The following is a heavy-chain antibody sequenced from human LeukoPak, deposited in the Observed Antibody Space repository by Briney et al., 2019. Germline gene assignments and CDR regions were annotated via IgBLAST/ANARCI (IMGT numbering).Heavy chain of an antibody. Sequence: SETLSLTCTVSGGSISSYYWSWIRQPAGKGLEWIGRIYTSGSTNYNPSLKSRVAMSVDTSKNQFSLKLSSVTAADTAVYYCAGTEPPTGNYNWFDPWGQGTLVTVSS. V-gene: IGHV4-4*07. CDR2: IYTSGST. CDR3: AGTEPPTGNYNWFDP. CDR1: GGSISSYY. J-gene: IGHJ5*02. D-gene: IGHD1-14*01.